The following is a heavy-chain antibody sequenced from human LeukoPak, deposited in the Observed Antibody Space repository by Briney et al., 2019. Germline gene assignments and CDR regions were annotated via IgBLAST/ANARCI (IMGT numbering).Heavy chain of an antibody. J-gene: IGHJ4*02. CDR2: IYYSGST. CDR1: GGSISSSSYY. V-gene: IGHV4-39*07. D-gene: IGHD3-22*01. Sequence: SETLSLTCTVSGGSISSSSYYWGWIRQPPGKGLEWIGSIYYSGSTYYNPSLKSRVTISVDTSKNQFSLKLSSVTAADTAVYYCAISRGDTGYYSFYYFDYWGQGTLVTVSP. CDR3: AISRGDTGYYSFYYFDY.